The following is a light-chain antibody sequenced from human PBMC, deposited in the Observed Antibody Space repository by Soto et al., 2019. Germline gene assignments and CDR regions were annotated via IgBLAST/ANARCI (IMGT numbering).Light chain of an antibody. V-gene: IGLV1-47*01. Sequence: QSVLTQPPSASGTPGQRVTVAWSGSSSNIGSNHVYWYQQFPGMAPKLLMYRSDQRPTGVPDRFSGSKSGTSASLAISGLRSDDEADYYCSARDDSLSGVVFGGGTKLTVL. CDR1: SSNIGSNH. CDR3: SARDDSLSGVV. CDR2: RSD. J-gene: IGLJ2*01.